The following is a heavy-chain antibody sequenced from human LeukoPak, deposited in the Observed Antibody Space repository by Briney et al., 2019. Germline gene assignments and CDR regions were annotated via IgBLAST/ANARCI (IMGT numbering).Heavy chain of an antibody. CDR2: ISTSGGTT. CDR1: GFTFSSNG. V-gene: IGHV3-23*01. Sequence: GGSLRLSCAASGFTFSSNGMSWVRQAPGKGLEWVSGISTSGGTTYYSDSVKGRFTISRDNPKNTLYLQMNSLRAEDTAVYYCATYYASGSYFHWGQGTLVTVSS. D-gene: IGHD3-10*01. J-gene: IGHJ4*02. CDR3: ATYYASGSYFH.